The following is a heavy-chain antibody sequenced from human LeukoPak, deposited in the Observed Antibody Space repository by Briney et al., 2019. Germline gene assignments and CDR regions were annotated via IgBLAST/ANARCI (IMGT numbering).Heavy chain of an antibody. D-gene: IGHD3-22*01. V-gene: IGHV7-4-1*01. Sequence: ASVKVSCKASGNTFISYAINWVRQAPGQGLEWMGWINTNTGNPIYAQGFTGRFVFSLDTSVSTVYLQIGSLKAEDTAVYYCASTGGSSGYPAGLMDVWGKGTTVTVSS. J-gene: IGHJ6*03. CDR1: GNTFISYA. CDR3: ASTGGSSGYPAGLMDV. CDR2: INTNTGNP.